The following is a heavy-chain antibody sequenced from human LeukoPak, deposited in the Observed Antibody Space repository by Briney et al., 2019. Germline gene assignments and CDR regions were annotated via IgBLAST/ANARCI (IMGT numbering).Heavy chain of an antibody. CDR2: TSYSGST. CDR1: GGSVSNYY. J-gene: IGHJ4*02. Sequence: SETLSLTCTVSGGSVSNYYWSWLRQPPGKELEWIGYTSYSGSTNSNPSLKSRVTISVDTSKNQFSLKLSSVTAADTAVYYCARQVEIAAAGTTYFDYWGQGTLVTVSS. V-gene: IGHV4-59*08. D-gene: IGHD6-13*01. CDR3: ARQVEIAAAGTTYFDY.